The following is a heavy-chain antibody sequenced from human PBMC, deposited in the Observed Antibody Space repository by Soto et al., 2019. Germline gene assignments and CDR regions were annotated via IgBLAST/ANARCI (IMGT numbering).Heavy chain of an antibody. CDR2: MNPNTGNT. CDR3: ARGGWGPPFDF. V-gene: IGHV1-8*01. CDR1: GYTFSSYD. D-gene: IGHD3-16*01. J-gene: IGHJ4*02. Sequence: SCKASGYTFSSYDLNWVRQASGQGLEWMGWMNPNTGNTGYAQRFQDRVKMTRNTSISTAYLELSSLRSEDTAVYFCARGGWGPPFDFWGQGTPVTVSS.